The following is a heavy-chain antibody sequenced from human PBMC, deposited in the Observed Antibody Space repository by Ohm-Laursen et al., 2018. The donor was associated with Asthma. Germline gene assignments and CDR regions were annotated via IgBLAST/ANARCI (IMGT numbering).Heavy chain of an antibody. Sequence: SLRLSCTAAGVAFSDSWMSWVRQLPGASLEWVAKINPLGYEKYYMDSVRGRFTVSRDNAKNSLYLQMNSLRAEDTAVYYCARSENMVRGVDQIDYWGQGTLVTVSS. CDR2: INPLGYEK. CDR1: GVAFSDSW. V-gene: IGHV3-7*01. J-gene: IGHJ4*02. D-gene: IGHD3-10*01. CDR3: ARSENMVRGVDQIDY.